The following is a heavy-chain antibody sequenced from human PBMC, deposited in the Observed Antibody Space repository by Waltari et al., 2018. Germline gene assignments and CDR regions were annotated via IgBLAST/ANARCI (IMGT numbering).Heavy chain of an antibody. CDR2: IYYSGST. J-gene: IGHJ6*03. Sequence: QVQLQESGPGLVKPSQTLSLTCTVSGGSISSGGYYWSWIRQHPGKGLEWIGYIYYSGSTYYNPSLKSRVTISVDTSKNQFSLKLSSVTAADTAVYYCAASFSSYYYYYYYMDVWGKGTTVTVSS. V-gene: IGHV4-31*03. D-gene: IGHD3-10*01. CDR3: AASFSSYYYYYYYMDV. CDR1: GGSISSGGYY.